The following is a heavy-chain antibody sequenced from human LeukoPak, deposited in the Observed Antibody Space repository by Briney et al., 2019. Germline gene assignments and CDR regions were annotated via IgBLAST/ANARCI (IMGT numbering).Heavy chain of an antibody. J-gene: IGHJ5*02. CDR2: IYESGST. V-gene: IGHV4-59*08. Sequence: SETLSLTCPVPGCSISSYYWSWIRQPPGKGLGGIGYIYESGSTNYHPSLKSRITISVDTSKNQFSLKLSSVTAADTAVYYCASSSVVVRPSWGQGTLVTVSS. D-gene: IGHD3-22*01. CDR3: ASSSVVVRPS. CDR1: GCSISSYY.